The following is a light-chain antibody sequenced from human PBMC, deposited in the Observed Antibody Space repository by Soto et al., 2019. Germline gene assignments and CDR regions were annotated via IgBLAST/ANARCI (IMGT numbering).Light chain of an antibody. CDR3: QQYYSYPYT. Sequence: DIQMTQSPSTLSASVGDRVTITCRASQIICSSLAWYQQKPGKAPKLLIYDASTLQSGVPSRFSGSESGTEFTLTISSLQPDDSATYYCQQYYSYPYTFGQGTKLEIK. CDR2: DAS. V-gene: IGKV1-5*01. CDR1: QIICSS. J-gene: IGKJ2*01.